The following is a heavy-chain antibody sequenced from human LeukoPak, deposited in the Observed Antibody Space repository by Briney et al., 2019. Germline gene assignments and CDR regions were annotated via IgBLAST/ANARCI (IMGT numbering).Heavy chain of an antibody. CDR2: IKQDGSEK. D-gene: IGHD6-13*01. J-gene: IGHJ4*02. V-gene: IGHV3-7*01. CDR3: ARPRLRSSWTPFDY. Sequence: HTVGSLRLSCAASGFTFSSYWMNWVRQAPGKGLEWVANIKQDGSEKYYVDSVRGRFTISRDNAKNSLYLQMNSLRAEDTAVYYCARPRLRSSWTPFDYWGQGTLVTVSS. CDR1: GFTFSSYW.